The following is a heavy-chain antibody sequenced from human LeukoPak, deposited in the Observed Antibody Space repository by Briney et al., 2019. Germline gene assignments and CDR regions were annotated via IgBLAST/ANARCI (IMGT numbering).Heavy chain of an antibody. V-gene: IGHV7-4-1*02. CDR1: GYTFTSYA. J-gene: IGHJ4*02. CDR2: INTNTGNP. Sequence: ASVKVSCKASGYTFTSYAMNWVRQAPGQGLEWMGWINTNTGNPTYAQGFTGRFVFSLDTSVSTAYLQISSLKAEDTAGYYCARRPYCSGGSCYSLNYFDYWGQGTLVTVSS. CDR3: ARRPYCSGGSCYSLNYFDY. D-gene: IGHD2-15*01.